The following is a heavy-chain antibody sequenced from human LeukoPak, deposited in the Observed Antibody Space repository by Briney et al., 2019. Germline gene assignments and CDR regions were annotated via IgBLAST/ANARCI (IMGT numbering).Heavy chain of an antibody. CDR2: ISANSGKT. CDR1: GYTFTNYG. J-gene: IGHJ4*02. CDR3: ARDTEPGIAVAGTSY. D-gene: IGHD6-19*01. V-gene: IGHV1-18*01. Sequence: ASVKVSCKTSGYTFTNYGISWVRQAPGQGLEWMGWISANSGKTNYAQKLQGRAIMTTDTSTSTAYMELRSLRSDDTAVYYCARDTEPGIAVAGTSYWGQGTLVTVSS.